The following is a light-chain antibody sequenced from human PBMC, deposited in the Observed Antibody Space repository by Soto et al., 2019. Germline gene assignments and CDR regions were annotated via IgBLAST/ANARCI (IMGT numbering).Light chain of an antibody. V-gene: IGKV3-11*01. J-gene: IGKJ3*01. CDR2: ETS. Sequence: EIVLTQSPATLSLSPGERATLSCRASQSVSSYLAWYQQKPGQAPRLLIYETSNRATGIPARFSGSASGTDFTLTISILEPEDFAVYYCQHRIKWPPIFTFGPGTNLDIK. CDR1: QSVSSY. CDR3: QHRIKWPPIFT.